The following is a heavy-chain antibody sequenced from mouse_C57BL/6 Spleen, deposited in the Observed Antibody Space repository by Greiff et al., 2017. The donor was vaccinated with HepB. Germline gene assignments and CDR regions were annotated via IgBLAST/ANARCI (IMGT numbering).Heavy chain of an antibody. Sequence: EVQLVESGGGLVKPGGSLKLSCAASGFPFSDYGMHWVRQAPEKGLEWFAYFSSGSSTIYYADTVKGRFTISRDNAKNTLFLQMTSLRSEDTAMYYCARVYDGYYVYAMDYWGQGTSVTVSS. D-gene: IGHD2-3*01. J-gene: IGHJ4*01. CDR3: ARVYDGYYVYAMDY. CDR2: FSSGSSTI. V-gene: IGHV5-17*01. CDR1: GFPFSDYG.